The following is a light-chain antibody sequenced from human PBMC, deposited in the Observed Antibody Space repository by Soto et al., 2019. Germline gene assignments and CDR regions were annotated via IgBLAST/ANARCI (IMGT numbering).Light chain of an antibody. CDR2: EVT. V-gene: IGLV2-14*01. J-gene: IGLJ2*01. Sequence: SVRTXPASVSGSPGQSITISCAGTRDDIGAYDYVSWYQQHPGNAPKLLVYEVTNRPSGVSDRFSGSKSGNTASLTISGLQAEDEADYYCNSYTNSSAVVFGGGTKVTVL. CDR3: NSYTNSSAVV. CDR1: RDDIGAYDY.